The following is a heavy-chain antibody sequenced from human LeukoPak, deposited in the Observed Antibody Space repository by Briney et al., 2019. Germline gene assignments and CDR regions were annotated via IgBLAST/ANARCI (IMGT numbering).Heavy chain of an antibody. CDR2: ISYEGSSK. CDR1: GFTFSNYA. CDR3: ARGDFGDLSWFDP. D-gene: IGHD3-10*01. Sequence: GGSLRLSCAASGFTFSNYAMHWVRQAPGKGLEWVAAISYEGSSKYYADSVRGRFTISRDKSKNTLYLQMNSLRAEDTAVYYCARGDFGDLSWFDPWGQGTLVTVSS. J-gene: IGHJ5*02. V-gene: IGHV3-30-3*01.